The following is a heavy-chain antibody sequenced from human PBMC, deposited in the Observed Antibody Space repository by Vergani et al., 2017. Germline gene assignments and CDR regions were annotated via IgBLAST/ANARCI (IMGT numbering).Heavy chain of an antibody. CDR1: GFTFSSYA. J-gene: IGHJ4*02. CDR3: APQIFVY. CDR2: ISYDGSNK. V-gene: IGHV3-30-3*01. Sequence: VQLVESGGGVVQPGRSLRLSCAASGFTFSSYAMHWVRQAPGKGLEWVAVISYDGSNKYYADSVKGRFTISRDNSKNTLYLQMNSLRAEDTAVYYCAPQIFVYWGQGTLVTVSS.